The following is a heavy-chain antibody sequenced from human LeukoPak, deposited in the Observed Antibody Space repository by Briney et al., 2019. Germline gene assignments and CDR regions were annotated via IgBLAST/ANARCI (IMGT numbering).Heavy chain of an antibody. J-gene: IGHJ5*02. CDR2: IYSGGST. V-gene: IGHV3-66*01. D-gene: IGHD3-3*01. CDR1: GLNVNNNY. CDR3: ARGDTIFGVVRNWFDP. Sequence: GGSLRLSCAASGLNVNNNYMTWVRQAPGKGLEWVSLIYSGGSTYYADSVKGRFTISRDNSKNTLYLQMNSLRAEDTAVYYCARGDTIFGVVRNWFDPWGQGTLVTVSS.